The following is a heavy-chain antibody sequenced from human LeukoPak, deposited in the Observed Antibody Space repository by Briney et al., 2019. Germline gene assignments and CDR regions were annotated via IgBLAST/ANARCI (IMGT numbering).Heavy chain of an antibody. Sequence: PGGSLRLSCAASGFHFSYAWMSWVRQAPGKGLEWVSVIYSDGRTYYADSVKGRFTISRDNSKNTLYLRMNSLRAEDTAVYYCARDSGRFDVFDIWGQGTMVTVSS. CDR2: IYSDGRT. CDR3: ARDSGRFDVFDI. CDR1: GFHFSYAW. J-gene: IGHJ3*02. V-gene: IGHV3-53*01. D-gene: IGHD3-10*01.